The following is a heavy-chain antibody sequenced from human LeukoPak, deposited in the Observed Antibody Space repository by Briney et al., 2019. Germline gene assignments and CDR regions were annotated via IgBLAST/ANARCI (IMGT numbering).Heavy chain of an antibody. Sequence: GGSLRLSCAASGFTFSSYAMSWVRQAPGKGLEWVSGISGSGSSTNYADSVKGRFTISRDSSKNTLFLQMNRLRPEDAAVYYCAKAPVTTCRGAYCYPFDYWGQGTLVTVSS. J-gene: IGHJ4*02. D-gene: IGHD2-21*01. V-gene: IGHV3-23*01. CDR2: ISGSGSST. CDR1: GFTFSSYA. CDR3: AKAPVTTCRGAYCYPFDY.